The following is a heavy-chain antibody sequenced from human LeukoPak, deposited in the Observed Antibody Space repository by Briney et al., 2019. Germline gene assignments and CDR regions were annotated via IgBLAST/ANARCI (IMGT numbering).Heavy chain of an antibody. CDR2: VYPVGST. CDR1: GFAVSSSY. Sequence: GGSLRLSCAASGFAVSSSYMSWVRQAPGKGLEWVSIVYPVGSTFYADSVKGQFTISRHNSQNTLYLQMNSLRAEDSAVYFCARSRDGYNFNWYFDLWGRGTLVTVSS. D-gene: IGHD5-24*01. CDR3: ARSRDGYNFNWYFDL. J-gene: IGHJ2*01. V-gene: IGHV3-53*04.